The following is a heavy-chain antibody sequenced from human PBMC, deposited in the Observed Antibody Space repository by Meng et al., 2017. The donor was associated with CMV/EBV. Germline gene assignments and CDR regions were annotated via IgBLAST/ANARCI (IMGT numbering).Heavy chain of an antibody. J-gene: IGHJ6*02. CDR2: MNPNRGNT. CDR3: ARRSSIAARLSRPNYYYGMDV. Sequence: SVPVSRQASVYTFPSYDINLLRQATGQGLEWMGWMNPNRGNTGYAQKSQGRVTMTRNTSISTAYMEQSSLRSEDTAVYYCARRSSIAARLSRPNYYYGMDVWGQGTTVTVSS. CDR1: VYTFPSYD. V-gene: IGHV1-8*01. D-gene: IGHD6-6*01.